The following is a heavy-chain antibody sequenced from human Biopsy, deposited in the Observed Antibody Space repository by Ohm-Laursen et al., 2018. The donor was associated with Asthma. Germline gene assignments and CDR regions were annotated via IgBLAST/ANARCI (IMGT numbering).Heavy chain of an antibody. CDR1: GYNFISFA. Sequence: SVTVSCKASGYNFISFAIHWVSQAPGQRLEWMGWVNTGNGDTKYSQKFQGRVTITRDTSASTAYMELRSLRSEDTATYYCARTYYDFLTGQVKDVFGVWGQGTMVTVSS. J-gene: IGHJ3*01. CDR3: ARTYYDFLTGQVKDVFGV. V-gene: IGHV1-3*04. CDR2: VNTGNGDT. D-gene: IGHD3-9*01.